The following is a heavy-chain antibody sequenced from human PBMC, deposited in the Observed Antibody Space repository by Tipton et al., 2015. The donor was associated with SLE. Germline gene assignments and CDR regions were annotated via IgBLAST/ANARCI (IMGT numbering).Heavy chain of an antibody. V-gene: IGHV4-38-2*02. J-gene: IGHJ4*02. Sequence: LRLSCTVSGYSISSGYYWGWIRQPPGKGLEWIGSIYHSGSTYYNPSLKSRVTISVDTSKNQFSLKLSSVTAADTAVYYCARAPQQLGYFDYWGQGTLVTVSS. D-gene: IGHD6-13*01. CDR2: IYHSGST. CDR1: GYSISSGYY. CDR3: ARAPQQLGYFDY.